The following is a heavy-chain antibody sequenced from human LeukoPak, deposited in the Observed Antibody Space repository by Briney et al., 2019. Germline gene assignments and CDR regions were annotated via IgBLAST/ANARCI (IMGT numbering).Heavy chain of an antibody. CDR3: ARERGRLPGGY. CDR2: IYTSGST. V-gene: IGHV4-61*02. CDR1: GGSISSGSYY. Sequence: PSQTLSLTCTVSGGSISSGSYYWSWIRQPAGKGLEWIGRIYTSGSTNYNPSLKSRVTISVDTSKNQFSLKLSSVTAADTAVYYCARERGRLPGGYWGQGTLVTVSS. J-gene: IGHJ4*02. D-gene: IGHD4-11*01.